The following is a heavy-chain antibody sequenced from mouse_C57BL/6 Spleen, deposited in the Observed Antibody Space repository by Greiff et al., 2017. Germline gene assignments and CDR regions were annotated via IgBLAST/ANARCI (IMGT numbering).Heavy chain of an antibody. CDR3: ATKLTAFKY. CDR2: INPSSGYT. J-gene: IGHJ2*01. V-gene: IGHV1-7*01. D-gene: IGHD4-1*01. Sequence: QVQLQQSGAELAKPGASVKLSCKASGYTFTSYWMHWVQQRPGQGLEWIGYINPSSGYTKYTQKFKDKATLSTDQSSSTAYMQLSSLTYEDSAVYYCATKLTAFKYWGQGTTLTVSS. CDR1: GYTFTSYW.